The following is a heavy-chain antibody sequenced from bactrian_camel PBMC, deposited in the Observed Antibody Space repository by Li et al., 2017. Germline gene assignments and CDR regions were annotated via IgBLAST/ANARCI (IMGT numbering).Heavy chain of an antibody. D-gene: IGHD2*01. V-gene: IGHV3S55*01. J-gene: IGHJ6*01. CDR2: INTVENT. CDR3: AADPRAYYTGGYYYTPSFGY. Sequence: QVQLVESGGGLVQAGGSLRLSCTVSGLTFDDYAMGWFRQAPGKEREVVAAINTVENTFYADSVKGRFTISQDNAKNTLYLQMNDPTPEDTAMYYCAADPRAYYTGGYYYTPSFGYWGQGTQVTVS. CDR1: GLTFDDYA.